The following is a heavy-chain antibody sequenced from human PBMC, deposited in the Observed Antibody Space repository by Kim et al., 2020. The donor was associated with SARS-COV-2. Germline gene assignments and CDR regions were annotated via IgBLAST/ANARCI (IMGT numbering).Heavy chain of an antibody. Sequence: SETLSLTCAVYGGSFSGYYWSWIRQPPGKGLEWIGEINHSGSTNYNPSLKSRVTISVDTSKNQFSLKLSSVTAADTAVYYCARWVPNCSSTSCQGHFDYWGQGTLVTVSS. J-gene: IGHJ4*02. D-gene: IGHD2-2*01. CDR2: INHSGST. V-gene: IGHV4-34*01. CDR1: GGSFSGYY. CDR3: ARWVPNCSSTSCQGHFDY.